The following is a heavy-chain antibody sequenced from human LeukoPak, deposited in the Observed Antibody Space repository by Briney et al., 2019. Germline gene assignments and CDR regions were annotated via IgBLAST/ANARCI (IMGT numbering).Heavy chain of an antibody. CDR3: ASVYSYGRIYQNWFDP. CDR1: GYSISSGYY. CDR2: IYHSGST. D-gene: IGHD5-18*01. V-gene: IGHV4-38-2*01. Sequence: PSETLSLTCAVSGYSISSGYYWGWIRQPPGKGLEWIGSIYHSGSTYYNPSLKSRVTTSVDTSKNQFSLKLSSVTAADTAVYYCASVYSYGRIYQNWFDPWGQGTLVTVSS. J-gene: IGHJ5*02.